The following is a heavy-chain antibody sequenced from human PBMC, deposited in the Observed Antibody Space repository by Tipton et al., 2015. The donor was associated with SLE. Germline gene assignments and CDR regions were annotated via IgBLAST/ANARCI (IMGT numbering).Heavy chain of an antibody. CDR3: ARDLGAAARGFDY. CDR1: GFTFSSYW. CDR2: IKQDGSEK. V-gene: IGHV3-7*01. J-gene: IGHJ4*02. Sequence: SLRLSCAASGFTFSSYWMSWVRQAPGKGLEWVANIKQDGSEKYYVDSVKGRFTISRDNAKNSLYLQMNSLRAEDTAVYYCARDLGAAARGFDYWGQGTLVTGSS. D-gene: IGHD6-13*01.